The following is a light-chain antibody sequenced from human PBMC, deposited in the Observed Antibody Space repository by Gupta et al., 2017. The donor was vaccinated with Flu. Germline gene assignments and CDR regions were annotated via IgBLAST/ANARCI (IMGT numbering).Light chain of an antibody. Sequence: QSVLAQPPSVSGAPGQRVTISCTGTSSNLGARYAVHWYQQLPGAAPKLLSYDNNNRPSGVPDRFSGSKSGTSASLAITGLQAEDEADYYCQSYDYRLSGSRIFGTGTKVTGL. J-gene: IGLJ1*01. CDR3: QSYDYRLSGSRI. CDR2: DNN. V-gene: IGLV1-40*01. CDR1: SSNLGARYA.